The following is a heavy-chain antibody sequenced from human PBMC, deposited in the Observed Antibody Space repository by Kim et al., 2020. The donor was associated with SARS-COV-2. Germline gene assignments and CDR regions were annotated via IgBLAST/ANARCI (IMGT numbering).Heavy chain of an antibody. CDR2: ISYDGSNK. CDR1: GFTFSSYA. Sequence: GGSLRLSCAASGFTFSSYAMHWVRQAPGKGLEWVAVISYDGSNKYYADSVKGRFTISRDNSKNTLYLQMNSLRAEDTAVYHCARELGYYYGSGSFPAHYGMDVWGQGTTVTVSS. J-gene: IGHJ6*02. D-gene: IGHD3-10*01. CDR3: ARELGYYYGSGSFPAHYGMDV. V-gene: IGHV3-30*04.